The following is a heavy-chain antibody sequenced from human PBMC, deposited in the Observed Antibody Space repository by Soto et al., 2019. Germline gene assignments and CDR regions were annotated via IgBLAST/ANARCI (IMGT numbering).Heavy chain of an antibody. D-gene: IGHD6-19*01. CDR1: GGSISSSSYY. CDR2: IYYSGST. V-gene: IGHV4-39*01. Sequence: SETLSLTCTVSGGSISSSSYYWGWIRQPPGKGLEWIGSIYYSGSTYYNPSLKSRVTISVDTSKNQFSLKLSSVTAADTAGYYCARAVAGTRYFDYWGQGTLVTVSS. CDR3: ARAVAGTRYFDY. J-gene: IGHJ4*02.